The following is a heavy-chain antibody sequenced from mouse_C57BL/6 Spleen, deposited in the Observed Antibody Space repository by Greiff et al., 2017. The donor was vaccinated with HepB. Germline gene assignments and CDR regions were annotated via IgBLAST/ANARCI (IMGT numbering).Heavy chain of an antibody. CDR2: ISYDGSN. CDR3: ARSSYYDYDLWFAY. D-gene: IGHD2-4*01. Sequence: VQLQQSGPGLVKPSQSLSLTCSVTGYSITSGYYWNWIRQFPGNKLEWMGYISYDGSNNYNPSLKNRISITRDTSKNQFFLKLNSVTTEDTATYYCARSSYYDYDLWFAYWGQGTLVTVSA. V-gene: IGHV3-6*01. CDR1: GYSITSGYY. J-gene: IGHJ3*01.